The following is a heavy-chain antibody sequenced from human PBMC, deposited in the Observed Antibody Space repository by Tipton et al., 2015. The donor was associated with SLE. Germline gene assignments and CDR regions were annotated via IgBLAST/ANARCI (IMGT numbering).Heavy chain of an antibody. CDR3: ARRQIRYYDSSGYYPGVFDI. J-gene: IGHJ3*02. CDR1: GGSISSYY. Sequence: LRLSCTVSGGSISSYYWSWIRQPPGKGLEWIGYIYYSGSTNYNPSLKSRVTISVDTSKNQFSLKLSSVTAADTAVYYCARRQIRYYDSSGYYPGVFDIWGQGTMVTVSS. D-gene: IGHD3-22*01. CDR2: IYYSGST. V-gene: IGHV4-59*08.